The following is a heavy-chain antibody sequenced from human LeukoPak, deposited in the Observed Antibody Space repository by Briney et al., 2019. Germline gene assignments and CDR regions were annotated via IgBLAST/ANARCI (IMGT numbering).Heavy chain of an antibody. Sequence: ASVKVSCKASGYTLTSYYMHWVRQAPGQGLEWMGTINPSGGTTTFAQKFQDRITMTRDTSTGTVYMKLSSLTSDDTAVYYCARARYYDSIGYPLTFDYWGQGTLVTVSS. CDR1: GYTLTSYY. CDR3: ARARYYDSIGYPLTFDY. D-gene: IGHD3-22*01. J-gene: IGHJ4*02. CDR2: INPSGGTT. V-gene: IGHV1-46*01.